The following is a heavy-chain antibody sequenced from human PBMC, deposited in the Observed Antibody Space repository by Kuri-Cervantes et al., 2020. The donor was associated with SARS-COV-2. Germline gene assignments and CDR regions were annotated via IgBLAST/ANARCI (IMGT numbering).Heavy chain of an antibody. CDR2: IYSGGSST. V-gene: IGHV3-23*03. J-gene: IGHJ1*01. D-gene: IGHD3-16*01. Sequence: LSLTCAASGFTFSSYAMSWVRQAPGKGLEWVSVIYSGGSSTYYADSVKGRFTISRDNSKNTLYLQMNSLRAEDTAVYYCAKVGGHREYFQNWGQGTLVIVSS. CDR3: AKVGGHREYFQN. CDR1: GFTFSSYA.